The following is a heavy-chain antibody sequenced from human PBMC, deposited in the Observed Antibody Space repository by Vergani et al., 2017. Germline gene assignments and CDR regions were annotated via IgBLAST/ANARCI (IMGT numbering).Heavy chain of an antibody. V-gene: IGHV3-23*01. CDR2: ISGSGGST. J-gene: IGHJ6*04. CDR3: ANQDYGDYGLDV. D-gene: IGHD4-17*01. CDR1: GFTFSSYA. Sequence: EVQLLESGGGLVQPGGSLRLSCAASGFTFSSYAMSWVRQAPGKGLEWVSAISGSGGSTYYADSVKGRFTISRDNSKNTLYLQMNSLRAEDTAVYYCANQDYGDYGLDVWGKGTTVTVSS.